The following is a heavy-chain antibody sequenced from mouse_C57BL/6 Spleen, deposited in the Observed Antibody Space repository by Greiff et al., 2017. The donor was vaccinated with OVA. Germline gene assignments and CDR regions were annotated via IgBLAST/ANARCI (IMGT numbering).Heavy chain of an antibody. V-gene: IGHV1-4*01. CDR3: ARSGTWGGYFDV. CDR1: GYTFTSYT. D-gene: IGHD3-3*01. Sequence: QVQLQQSGAELARPGASVTMSCKASGYTFTSYTMHWVTQRPGQGLEWIGYINPSSGYTKYNQKFKDKATLTADTSSSTAYMQLSSLTSEDSAVYYCARSGTWGGYFDVWGTGTTVTVSS. J-gene: IGHJ1*03. CDR2: INPSSGYT.